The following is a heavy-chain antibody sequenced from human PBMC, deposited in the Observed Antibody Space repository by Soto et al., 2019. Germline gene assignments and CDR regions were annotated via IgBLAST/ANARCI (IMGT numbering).Heavy chain of an antibody. D-gene: IGHD2-21*02. CDR2: MYNTGST. V-gene: IGHV4-59*01. J-gene: IGHJ6*02. Sequence: QVQLQESGPGLVKPSETLSLTCTVSGVSISRYYWSWIRQPPGKGLEWIGYMYNTGSTVYNPPFKSRVTISVDTSKTQCSLKLNSVTAADTAVYYCARDLWGYCGTDCYPLDVWGQGNKVTVSS. CDR1: GVSISRYY. CDR3: ARDLWGYCGTDCYPLDV.